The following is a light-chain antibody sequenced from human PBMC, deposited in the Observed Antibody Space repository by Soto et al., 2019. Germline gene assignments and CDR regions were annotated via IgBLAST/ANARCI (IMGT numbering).Light chain of an antibody. CDR2: SPS. Sequence: EIVLPQSPGPPSLSRGERATLSCSASRSLSSSYVVWYQQKPGQAPRLLIYSPSRRATGIADRFSGSGSATEYTPTISRLESEDFAVYYCQQQGTFGQGNKVEIK. CDR3: QQQGT. V-gene: IGKV3-20*01. CDR1: RSLSSSY. J-gene: IGKJ2*01.